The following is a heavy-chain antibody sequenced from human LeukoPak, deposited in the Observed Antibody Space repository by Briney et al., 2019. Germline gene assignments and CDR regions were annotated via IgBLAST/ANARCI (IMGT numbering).Heavy chain of an antibody. CDR3: ARGSTEEY. V-gene: IGHV3-7*01. J-gene: IGHJ4*02. Sequence: GGSLRLSCAASGFIFSDYWMSWVRQAPGKGLEWVAGIKQDGSEMYYVDSVKDRFTISRDNANNLLYLRMNSLRAEDTAVYYCARGSTEEYWGQGTLVTVSS. CDR2: IKQDGSEM. CDR1: GFIFSDYW. D-gene: IGHD1-14*01.